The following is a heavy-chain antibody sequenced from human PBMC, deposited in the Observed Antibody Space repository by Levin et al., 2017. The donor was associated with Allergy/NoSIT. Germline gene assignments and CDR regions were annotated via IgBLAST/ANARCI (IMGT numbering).Heavy chain of an antibody. CDR2: ISGSGGST. V-gene: IGHV3-23*01. Sequence: GGSLRLSCAASGFTFSSCAMSWVRQAPGKGLEWVSAISGSGGSTYYADSVKGRFTISRDNSKNTLYLQMNSLRAEDTAVYYCAQTAMVTDYYYYGMDVWGQGTTVTVSS. CDR1: GFTFSSCA. CDR3: AQTAMVTDYYYYGMDV. D-gene: IGHD5-18*01. J-gene: IGHJ6*02.